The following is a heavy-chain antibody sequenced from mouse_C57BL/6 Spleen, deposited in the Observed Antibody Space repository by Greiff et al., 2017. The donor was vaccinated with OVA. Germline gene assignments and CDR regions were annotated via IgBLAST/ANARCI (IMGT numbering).Heavy chain of an antibody. CDR2: IDPSDSYT. V-gene: IGHV1-69*01. Sequence: VQLQQPGAELVMPGASVKLSCKASGYTFTSYWMHWVKQRPGQGLEWIGEIDPSDSYTNYNQKFKGKSTLPVDKSSSTAYMQLSSLTSEDSAVYYCARGGSHYGSSPYYFDYWGQGTTLTVSS. J-gene: IGHJ2*01. D-gene: IGHD1-1*01. CDR3: ARGGSHYGSSPYYFDY. CDR1: GYTFTSYW.